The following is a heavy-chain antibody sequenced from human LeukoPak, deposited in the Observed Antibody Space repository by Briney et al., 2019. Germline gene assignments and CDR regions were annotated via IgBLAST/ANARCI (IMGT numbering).Heavy chain of an antibody. V-gene: IGHV4-38-2*02. CDR3: ERGPYGYYMDV. Sequence: SETLSLACSGSNYSISNSLYWGWLRQPPGKGLEWIGSIYRSGSTFYNPSLKSRVTISLDTSKNQFSLKLSSVTAADTAVYFCERGPYGYYMDVWGKGTTVTVSS. CDR2: IYRSGST. D-gene: IGHD4-17*01. J-gene: IGHJ6*03. CDR1: NYSISNSLY.